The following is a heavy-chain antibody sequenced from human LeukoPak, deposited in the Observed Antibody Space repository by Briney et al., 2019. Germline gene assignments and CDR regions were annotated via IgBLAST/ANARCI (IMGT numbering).Heavy chain of an antibody. J-gene: IGHJ4*02. V-gene: IGHV3-74*01. CDR3: AKDPAMGGPGTQIDY. CDR2: INSDGSST. Sequence: PGGSLRLSCAASGFTFSSNWMHWVRQAPGKGLMWVSQINSDGSSTNYADSVKGRFTISRDNAKNTLYLQMNSLRAEDTAVYYCAKDPAMGGPGTQIDYWGQGTLVTVSS. D-gene: IGHD3-10*01. CDR1: GFTFSSNW.